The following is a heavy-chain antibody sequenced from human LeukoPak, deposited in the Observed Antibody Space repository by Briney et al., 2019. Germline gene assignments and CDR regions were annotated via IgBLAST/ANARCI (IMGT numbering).Heavy chain of an antibody. CDR2: ISGSDSST. CDR3: AKERFDWDFDY. D-gene: IGHD3-9*01. Sequence: SGGSLRLSCAASGFTFSNYAMSRVRQAPGKGLEWVSAISGSDSSTYYADSVKGRFTISRDNSKNTLYLQMNSLRAEDTAVYYCAKERFDWDFDYWGQGTLVTVSS. V-gene: IGHV3-23*01. CDR1: GFTFSNYA. J-gene: IGHJ4*02.